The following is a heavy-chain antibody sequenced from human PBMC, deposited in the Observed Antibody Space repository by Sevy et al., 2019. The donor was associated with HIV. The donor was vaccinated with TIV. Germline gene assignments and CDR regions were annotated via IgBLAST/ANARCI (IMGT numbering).Heavy chain of an antibody. Sequence: ASVKVSCKASGYTLTKLPMHWVRQAPGKGLEWMGGFDPEDGEKIYAQTFQGRVTMTEDTSTDTAYMQLSSLRSEDTAVYYCATLDFWSDYPLYGMDLWGQGTTVTVSS. J-gene: IGHJ6*02. CDR1: GYTLTKLP. V-gene: IGHV1-24*01. CDR3: ATLDFWSDYPLYGMDL. D-gene: IGHD3-3*01. CDR2: FDPEDGEK.